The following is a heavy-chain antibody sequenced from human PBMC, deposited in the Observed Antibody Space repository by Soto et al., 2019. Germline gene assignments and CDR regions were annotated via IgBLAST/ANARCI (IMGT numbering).Heavy chain of an antibody. CDR3: TKDREFTYYDLWSGYYAFDS. Sequence: EVHLLESGGGLVLPGVSLRLSCAGSGFTFSSYAMSWVRQAPGKGLEWVSAISSVCGSTYYADSVKGRFIISRDNSENTLYLQVNSLRAEDTAIYYCTKDREFTYYDLWSGYYAFDSWGQGTLVTVSS. J-gene: IGHJ4*02. V-gene: IGHV3-23*01. CDR1: GFTFSSYA. CDR2: ISSVCGST. D-gene: IGHD3-3*01.